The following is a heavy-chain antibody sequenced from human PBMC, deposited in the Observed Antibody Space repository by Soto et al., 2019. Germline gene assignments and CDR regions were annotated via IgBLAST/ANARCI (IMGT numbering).Heavy chain of an antibody. CDR1: GYSFTNYW. D-gene: IGHD2-2*01. J-gene: IGHJ4*02. V-gene: IGHV5-51*01. CDR2: IYPGDSDT. Sequence: GESLKISCNGSGYSFTNYWIGWVRQMPGKGPECMGIIYPGDSDTRYSPSFQGQVTISADKSISTAYLQWRSLKASDTAMYYCARPSSCSSTSCSSFDYWGQGTLVTVSS. CDR3: ARPSSCSSTSCSSFDY.